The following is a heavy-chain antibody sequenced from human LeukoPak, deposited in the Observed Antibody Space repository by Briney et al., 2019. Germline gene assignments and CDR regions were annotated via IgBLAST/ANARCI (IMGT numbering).Heavy chain of an antibody. J-gene: IGHJ4*02. Sequence: PGGSLRLSCAASGFTFSSYSMHWVRQAPGKGLEYVSAISSNGGSTYYANSVKGRFTISRDNSKNTLYLQMGSLRAEDMAVYYCATLPYSSSWGDYWGQGTLVTVSS. CDR2: ISSNGGST. CDR3: ATLPYSSSWGDY. CDR1: GFTFSSYS. D-gene: IGHD6-13*01. V-gene: IGHV3-64*01.